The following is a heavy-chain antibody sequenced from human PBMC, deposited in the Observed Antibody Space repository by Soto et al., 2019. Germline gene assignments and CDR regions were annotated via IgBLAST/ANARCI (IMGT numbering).Heavy chain of an antibody. J-gene: IGHJ4*02. V-gene: IGHV4-31*03. Sequence: QVQLQESGPGLVKPSQTLSLTCTVSGGSISSGGTGSYWTWIRQLPGKGLEWIGYIYYTGNTYYTPSLKRRPTISIDTSEHQFSLKLTSVTAADRAVYFCASGHDAYKVRYWGQGTLVTVSS. D-gene: IGHD1-1*01. CDR2: IYYTGNT. CDR1: GGSISSGGTGSY. CDR3: ASGHDAYKVRY.